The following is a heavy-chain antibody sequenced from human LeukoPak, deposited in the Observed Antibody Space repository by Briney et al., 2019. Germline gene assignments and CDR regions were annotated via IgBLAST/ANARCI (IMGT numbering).Heavy chain of an antibody. Sequence: GGSLRLSCVVSGFTFKTYSMNWVRQAPGKGLEWVSSISSGGTYVDYADPVKGRFTISRDNSKNTLYLQMNSLRAEDTAMYYCARWEDQLLAIDCWGQGTLVTVSS. CDR2: ISSGGTYV. V-gene: IGHV3-21*04. J-gene: IGHJ4*02. CDR1: GFTFKTYS. CDR3: ARWEDQLLAIDC. D-gene: IGHD2-2*01.